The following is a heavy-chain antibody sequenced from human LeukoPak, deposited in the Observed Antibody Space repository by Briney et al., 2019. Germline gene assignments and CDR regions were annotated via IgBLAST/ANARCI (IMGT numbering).Heavy chain of an antibody. D-gene: IGHD3-22*01. Sequence: SETLSLTCTVSGGSVSSGSYYWGWIRQPPGKGLEWIGNIYYSGSTYYNPSLKSRVTISVDTSKNQFSLKLSSVTAADTAVYYCARDIGYYDSSGYYYGYFQHWGQGTLVTVSS. CDR1: GGSVSSGSYY. J-gene: IGHJ1*01. V-gene: IGHV4-39*07. CDR3: ARDIGYYDSSGYYYGYFQH. CDR2: IYYSGST.